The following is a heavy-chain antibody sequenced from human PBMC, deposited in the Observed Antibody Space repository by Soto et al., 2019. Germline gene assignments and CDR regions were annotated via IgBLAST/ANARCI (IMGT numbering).Heavy chain of an antibody. CDR3: ARESYYYGSGSYYSNYFDY. CDR2: ISSSSSYI. J-gene: IGHJ4*02. Sequence: GGSLTLSCAASGFTFSSYSMNWVRQAPGKGLEWVSSISSSSSYIYYADSVKGRFTISRDNAKNSLYLQMNSLRAEDTAVYYCARESYYYGSGSYYSNYFDYWGQGTLVTVSS. CDR1: GFTFSSYS. V-gene: IGHV3-21*01. D-gene: IGHD3-10*01.